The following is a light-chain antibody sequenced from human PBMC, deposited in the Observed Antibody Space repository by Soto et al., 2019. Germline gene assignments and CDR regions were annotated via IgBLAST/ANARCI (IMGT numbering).Light chain of an antibody. CDR2: DVS. Sequence: QSALTQPASVSGSPGQSITISCTGTSSDVGGYNYVSWYQQYPGKAPKLMIYDVSNRPSGVSNRFSGSKSDNTASLTISGLQAEDEADYYCSSYTSFSTYVFGTGTKVTVL. CDR3: SSYTSFSTYV. CDR1: SSDVGGYNY. J-gene: IGLJ1*01. V-gene: IGLV2-14*03.